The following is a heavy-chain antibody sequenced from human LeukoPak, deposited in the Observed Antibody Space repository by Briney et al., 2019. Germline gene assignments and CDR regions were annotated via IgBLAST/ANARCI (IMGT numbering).Heavy chain of an antibody. CDR1: GYTFTGYF. CDR3: ARDLESSSSLDY. CDR2: IHPNSGGT. J-gene: IGHJ4*02. Sequence: ASVKVSCKASGYTFTGYFMHWVRQAPGQGLEWMGWIHPNSGGTNYAQKFQGGVTMTRDTSISTAYMELSSLRSDDTAVYYCARDLESSSSLDYWGQGTLVTVSS. D-gene: IGHD6-6*01. V-gene: IGHV1-2*02.